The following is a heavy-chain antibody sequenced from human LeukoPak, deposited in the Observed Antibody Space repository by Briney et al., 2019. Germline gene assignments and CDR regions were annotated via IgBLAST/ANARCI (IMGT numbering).Heavy chain of an antibody. CDR1: GGSIDGYY. Sequence: PSETLSLTCTVSGGSIDGYYWSWIRQPPGKGLEWIGYIYYTGSTSYNPSLQSRLTISIDTSKTQFSLRLTSVTAADTAVYFCARGVTQWGQGTLVTVSS. CDR2: IYYTGST. J-gene: IGHJ4*02. D-gene: IGHD2-21*02. V-gene: IGHV4-59*01. CDR3: ARGVTQ.